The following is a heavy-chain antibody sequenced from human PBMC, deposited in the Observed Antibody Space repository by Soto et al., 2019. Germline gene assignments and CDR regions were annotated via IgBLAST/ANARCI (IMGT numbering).Heavy chain of an antibody. CDR3: AKDNGSGCDWLRVGDASDI. Sequence: QVPLVESGGGVVQPGRSLRLSCAASGFTFSSYGMHWVRQAPGKGLEWVAVISYDGSNKYYADSVKGRLTISRDNSKNTLYLQMNSLRGEDTVVYYCAKDNGSGCDWLRVGDASDIWGQGTMVTVSS. CDR2: ISYDGSNK. CDR1: GFTFSSYG. D-gene: IGHD5-12*01. V-gene: IGHV3-30*18. J-gene: IGHJ3*02.